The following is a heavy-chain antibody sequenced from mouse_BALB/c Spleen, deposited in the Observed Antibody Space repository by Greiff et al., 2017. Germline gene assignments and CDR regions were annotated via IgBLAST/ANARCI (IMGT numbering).Heavy chain of an antibody. J-gene: IGHJ4*01. CDR1: GFSLTSYD. CDR3: VRAYSYYAMDY. V-gene: IGHV2-9-2*01. CDR2: IWTGGGT. D-gene: IGHD2-10*01. Sequence: QVQLQQSGPGLVAPSQSLSITCTVSGFSLTSYDISWIRQPPGKGLEWLGVIWTGGGTNYNSAFMSRLSISKDNSKSQVFLKMNSLQTDDTAIYYCVRAYSYYAMDYWGQGTSVTVSS.